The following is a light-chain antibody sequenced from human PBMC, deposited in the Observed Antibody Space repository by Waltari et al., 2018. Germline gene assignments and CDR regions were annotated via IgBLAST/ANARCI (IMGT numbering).Light chain of an antibody. Sequence: DIVLTQSPGTLSLSPGARATLSCMASQNVSSSYLTWYQQKPGHDPRLLIYCASSRAPGIPDRFSGSGSGTDFTLTISRLEPEDFAVYYCQQYGSSPRTFGQGTKVEIK. CDR2: CAS. V-gene: IGKV3-20*01. CDR3: QQYGSSPRT. J-gene: IGKJ1*01. CDR1: QNVSSSY.